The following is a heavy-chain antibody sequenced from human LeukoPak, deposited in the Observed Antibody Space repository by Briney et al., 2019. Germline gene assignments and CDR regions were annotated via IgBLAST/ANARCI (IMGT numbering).Heavy chain of an antibody. V-gene: IGHV3-30-3*01. CDR3: ARPSTYYDFWSGWDY. CDR2: ISYDGSNK. D-gene: IGHD3-3*01. CDR1: GFTFSSYA. J-gene: IGHJ4*02. Sequence: GGSLRLSCAASGFTFSSYAMHWVRQAPGKGLEWVAVISYDGSNKYYADSVKGRFTISRDNSKNTLYLQMNSLRAEDTAVYYCARPSTYYDFWSGWDYWGQGTLVTVSS.